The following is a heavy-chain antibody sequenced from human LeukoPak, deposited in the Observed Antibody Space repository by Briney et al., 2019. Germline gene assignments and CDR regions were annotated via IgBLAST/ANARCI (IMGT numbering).Heavy chain of an antibody. CDR3: ARDRDTAEGGNWFDP. J-gene: IGHJ5*02. CDR2: IYYSGST. Sequence: TLSLTCTVSGGSISSGGYYWSWIRQHPGKGLEWIGYIYYSGSTYYNPSLKSRVTISVDTSKNQFSLKLSSVTAADTAVYYCARDRDTAEGGNWFDPWGQGTLVTVSS. V-gene: IGHV4-31*03. D-gene: IGHD5-18*01. CDR1: GGSISSGGYY.